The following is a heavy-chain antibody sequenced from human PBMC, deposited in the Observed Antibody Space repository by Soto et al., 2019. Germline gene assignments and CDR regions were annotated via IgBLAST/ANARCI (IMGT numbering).Heavy chain of an antibody. J-gene: IGHJ4*02. V-gene: IGHV4-39*01. CDR1: GGSISSSSYY. Sequence: PSETLSLTCTVSGGSISSSSYYWGWIRQPPGKGLEWIGSIYYSGSTYYNPSLKSRVTISVDTSKNQFSLKLSSVTAADTAVYYCARHEMATIEGLYWGQGTLVTVSS. CDR3: ARHEMATIEGLY. CDR2: IYYSGST. D-gene: IGHD5-12*01.